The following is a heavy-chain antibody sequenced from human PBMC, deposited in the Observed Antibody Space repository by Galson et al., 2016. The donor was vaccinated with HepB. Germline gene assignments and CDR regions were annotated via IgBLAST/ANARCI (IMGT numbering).Heavy chain of an antibody. V-gene: IGHV3-15*01. CDR1: GFTFSGHS. CDR2: IKSKTDGGTT. Sequence: SLRLSCAASGFTFSGHSMSWVRQAPGKGLEWVGRIKSKTDGGTTDYAAPVKGRFTISRDDSKNTVYLQMNSLKTEDTAVYYCTKPLTYYDFWSGYYTSPCYYYGMDVWGQGTTVTVSS. J-gene: IGHJ6*02. CDR3: TKPLTYYDFWSGYYTSPCYYYGMDV. D-gene: IGHD3-3*01.